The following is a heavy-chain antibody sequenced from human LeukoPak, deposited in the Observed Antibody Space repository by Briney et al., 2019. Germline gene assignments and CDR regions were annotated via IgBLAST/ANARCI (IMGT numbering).Heavy chain of an antibody. Sequence: SETLSLTCTVSGGSISNSNSYWGWIRQSPGKGLEWIANIYYSGSTYYNPSLKSRLTISVDTSKNQFPLKLSSVTAADTTVYYCARARYHTEMTYFRTVYYFDYWGQGTLVTVSS. J-gene: IGHJ4*02. V-gene: IGHV4-39*06. CDR3: ARARYHTEMTYFRTVYYFDY. CDR2: IYYSGST. CDR1: GGSISNSNSY. D-gene: IGHD2-8*01.